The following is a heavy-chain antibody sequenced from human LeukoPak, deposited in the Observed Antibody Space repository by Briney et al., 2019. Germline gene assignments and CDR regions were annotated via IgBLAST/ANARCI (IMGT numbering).Heavy chain of an antibody. CDR2: IYPGDSDT. CDR3: ARGDGSGYYPRYMDV. D-gene: IGHD3-22*01. CDR1: GYSFSSYW. J-gene: IGHJ6*03. V-gene: IGHV5-51*01. Sequence: GESLKISCKGSGYSFSSYWIGWVRQMPGKGLEWMGIIYPGDSDTRYSPSFQGQVTISADKSISTAYLQWSSLKASDTAMHYCARGDGSGYYPRYMDVWGKGTTVTISS.